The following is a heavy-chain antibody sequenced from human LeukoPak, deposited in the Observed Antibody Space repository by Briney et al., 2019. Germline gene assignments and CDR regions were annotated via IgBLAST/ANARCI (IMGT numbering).Heavy chain of an antibody. CDR3: ARQKSLLYSSGWYQGFDY. D-gene: IGHD6-19*01. CDR1: GGSISSSSYY. Sequence: SSETLSLTCTVSGGSISSSSYYWGWIRQPPGKGLEWIGSIYYSGSTNYNPSLKSRVTISVDTSKNQFSLKLSSVTAADTAVYYCARQKSLLYSSGWYQGFDYWGKGTLVTVSS. J-gene: IGHJ4*02. V-gene: IGHV4-39*01. CDR2: IYYSGST.